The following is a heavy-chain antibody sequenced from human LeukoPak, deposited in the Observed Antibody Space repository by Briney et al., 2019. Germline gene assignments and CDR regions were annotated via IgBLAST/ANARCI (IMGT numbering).Heavy chain of an antibody. J-gene: IGHJ4*02. D-gene: IGHD5-18*01. CDR1: GFTVSSNY. Sequence: GGSLRLSCAVSGFTVSSNYMRGDRQAPGKGLEWVSSISSSRSYIYYADSVKGRFTISRDNAKNSLYLQMNSLRAEDTAVYYCGRTEGYSYGPTDYWGQGTLVTVSS. CDR2: ISSSRSYI. CDR3: GRTEGYSYGPTDY. V-gene: IGHV3-21*01.